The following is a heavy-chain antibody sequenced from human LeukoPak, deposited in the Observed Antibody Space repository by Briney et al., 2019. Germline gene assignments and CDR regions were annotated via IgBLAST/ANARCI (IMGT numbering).Heavy chain of an antibody. D-gene: IGHD2-15*01. CDR2: IYYNGST. Sequence: SETLSLTCSVSGGSISSYYWSWVRQPPGKGLEWIGYIYYNGSTNYNPSLKSRVTISVDTSKNQFSLRLSSVTAADTAVYYCARRGGLYCSGGRCYHYYFDYWGQGTLVTVSS. V-gene: IGHV4-59*08. CDR1: GGSISSYY. J-gene: IGHJ4*02. CDR3: ARRGGLYCSGGRCYHYYFDY.